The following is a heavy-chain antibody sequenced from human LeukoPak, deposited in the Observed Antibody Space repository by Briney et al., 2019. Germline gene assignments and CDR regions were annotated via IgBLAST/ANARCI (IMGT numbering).Heavy chain of an antibody. V-gene: IGHV4-59*01. D-gene: IGHD3-10*01. CDR1: GGSISTYY. CDR3: ARDIGGRYYFHY. J-gene: IGHJ4*02. CDR2: VDYSGST. Sequence: SQTLSLTCTVSGGSISTYYWSWIRQPPGKGLEWIGYVDYSGSTTYSPSLKSRVPMSVDTSKKQFSLKLSSVTAAATAVYYCARDIGGRYYFHYWGQGTLVTVSS.